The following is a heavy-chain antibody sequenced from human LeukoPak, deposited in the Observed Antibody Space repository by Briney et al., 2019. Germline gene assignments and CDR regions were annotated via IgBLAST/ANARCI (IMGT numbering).Heavy chain of an antibody. V-gene: IGHV3-74*01. Sequence: GGSLRLSCAASGFTFSTYWMHWVRQAPGKGLVWVSRLSPDGSSSIYADSVEGRFTVSRDNAKNTLYLQMNSLRAEDTAVYYCTRSPSLGGRCWGFDYWGQGALVTVSS. D-gene: IGHD2-15*01. J-gene: IGHJ4*02. CDR3: TRSPSLGGRCWGFDY. CDR2: LSPDGSSS. CDR1: GFTFSTYW.